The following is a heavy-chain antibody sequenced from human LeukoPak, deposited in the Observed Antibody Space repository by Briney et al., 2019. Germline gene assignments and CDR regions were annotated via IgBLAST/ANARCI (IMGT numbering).Heavy chain of an antibody. CDR1: GFTFGDHA. V-gene: IGHV3-9*01. J-gene: IGHJ6*03. CDR3: AKDQGLRKYYYYYYRDV. Sequence: PGGSLRLSCVGSGFTFGDHAMHWVPQAPGRGLEWIARISFNGGAIGYADSVKGRFTISRDNANQSLYLQMNSLRVEDTALYFCAKDQGLRKYYYYYYRDVWGRGTTVIVS. D-gene: IGHD2-21*02. CDR2: ISFNGGAI.